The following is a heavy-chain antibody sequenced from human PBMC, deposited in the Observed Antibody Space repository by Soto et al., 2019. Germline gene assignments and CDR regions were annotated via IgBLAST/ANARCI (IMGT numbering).Heavy chain of an antibody. CDR1: GYSISSGHY. Sequence: SETLSLTCTVSGYSISSGHYWGWIRQPPGKGLEWIGSIHHSGDIYYNPSLKSRVTISVDTPNNQFSLKLSSVTAADTAIYYCARRSSGSYGWFDPWGQGTRVTVSS. CDR2: IHHSGDI. V-gene: IGHV4-38-2*02. CDR3: ARRSSGSYGWFDP. D-gene: IGHD1-26*01. J-gene: IGHJ5*02.